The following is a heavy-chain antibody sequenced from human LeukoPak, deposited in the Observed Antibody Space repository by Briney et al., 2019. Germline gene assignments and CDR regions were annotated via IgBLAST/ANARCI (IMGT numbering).Heavy chain of an antibody. D-gene: IGHD6-19*01. V-gene: IGHV4-59*01. J-gene: IGHJ5*02. CDR1: GGSISSYY. Sequence: SETLSLTCTVSGGSISSYYWSWIRQPPGKGLEWIGYIYYSGSTNYNPSLKSRVTISVDTSKNQFSLKLSSVTAADTAVYYCARVTSPRLVIDPWGQGTLVTVSS. CDR3: ARVTSPRLVIDP. CDR2: IYYSGST.